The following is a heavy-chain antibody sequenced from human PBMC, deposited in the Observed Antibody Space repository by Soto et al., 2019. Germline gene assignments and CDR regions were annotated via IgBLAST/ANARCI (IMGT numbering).Heavy chain of an antibody. V-gene: IGHV1-18*01. CDR1: GYTFTSYG. D-gene: IGHD2-2*02. J-gene: IGHJ6*02. Sequence: SVKVSCKASGYTFTSYGISWVRQAPGQGLEWMGWISAYNGNTNYAQKLQGRVTMTTDTSTSTAYMELRSLRSDDTAVYYCARHLGRSSTSCYKNYYYAMDVWGQGTTVTVSS. CDR2: ISAYNGNT. CDR3: ARHLGRSSTSCYKNYYYAMDV.